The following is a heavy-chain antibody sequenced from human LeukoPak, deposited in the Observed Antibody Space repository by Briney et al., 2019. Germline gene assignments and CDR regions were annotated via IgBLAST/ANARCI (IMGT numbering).Heavy chain of an antibody. CDR1: GGTFSSYA. CDR3: AREKEPYYFDY. CDR2: IIPILGIA. J-gene: IGHJ4*02. V-gene: IGHV1-69*04. Sequence: SVKVSCKASGGTFSSYAISWVRQAPGQGLEWMGRIIPILGIANYAQKFQGRVTITADKSTSTAYMELSSLRSEDTAVYYCAREKEPYYFDYWGQGTLVTVFS.